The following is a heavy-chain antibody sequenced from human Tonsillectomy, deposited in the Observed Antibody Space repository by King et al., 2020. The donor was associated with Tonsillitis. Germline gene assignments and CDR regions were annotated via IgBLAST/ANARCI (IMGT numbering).Heavy chain of an antibody. J-gene: IGHJ4*02. CDR2: IDPYGTGI. Sequence: VQLVESGGGLVQPGGYLRLSCAVPGFTFRTSWMHWVRQGPGKGLMWVSRIDPYGTGISYAHSVKGRFTISRDNAKNSLYLHMTSLRAEDTAVYYCAIDLTGARDYWGQGSLVTVSS. V-gene: IGHV3-74*01. D-gene: IGHD7-27*01. CDR3: AIDLTGARDY. CDR1: GFTFRTSW.